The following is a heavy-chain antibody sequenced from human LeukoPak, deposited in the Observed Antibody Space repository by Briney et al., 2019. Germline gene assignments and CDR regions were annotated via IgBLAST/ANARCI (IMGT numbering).Heavy chain of an antibody. J-gene: IGHJ4*02. CDR3: ARVWFGELGPSDY. V-gene: IGHV3-23*01. CDR2: ISGSGGST. Sequence: PGGSLRLSCAASGFTFSGYAMSWVRQAPGKGLEWVSAISGSGGSTYYADSVKGRFSISRDNSKHTLYLQMNDLRAEDTAVYYCARVWFGELGPSDYWGQGTLVTVSS. CDR1: GFTFSGYA. D-gene: IGHD3-10*01.